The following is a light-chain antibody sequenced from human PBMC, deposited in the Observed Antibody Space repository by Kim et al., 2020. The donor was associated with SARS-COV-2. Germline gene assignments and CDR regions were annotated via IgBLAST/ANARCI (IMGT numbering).Light chain of an antibody. CDR1: QSVGSSY. V-gene: IGKV3-20*01. CDR3: QQYGSSPWT. Sequence: EIVLTQSPGTLSLSPGERATLSCRASQSVGSSYLAWYQQKPGQAPRLLIYGASSRATGIPDRFSGSGSGTDFTLTISSLEPEDFAVYYSQQYGSSPWTFGQGTKVEIK. J-gene: IGKJ1*01. CDR2: GAS.